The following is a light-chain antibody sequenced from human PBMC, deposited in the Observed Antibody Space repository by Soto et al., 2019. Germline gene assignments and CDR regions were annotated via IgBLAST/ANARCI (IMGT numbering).Light chain of an antibody. Sequence: EIVLTQSPATLSLSPGERATLSCRASQSVSSYLAWYQQKPGQAPRLLIYDASNRATGIPARFRGSGSGTDFTLTISSLAPEDFAVYYCQQRSNGLTFGGGTKVEIK. V-gene: IGKV3-11*01. CDR1: QSVSSY. CDR3: QQRSNGLT. CDR2: DAS. J-gene: IGKJ4*01.